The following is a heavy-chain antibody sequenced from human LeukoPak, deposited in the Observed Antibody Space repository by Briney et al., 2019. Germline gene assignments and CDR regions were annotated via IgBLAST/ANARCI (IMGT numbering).Heavy chain of an antibody. CDR2: IYYSGST. J-gene: IGHJ6*03. CDR3: ASTRGSWYLGYYYYYMDV. CDR1: GGSISSSSYY. V-gene: IGHV4-39*01. D-gene: IGHD6-13*01. Sequence: SETLPLTCTVSGGSISSSSYYWGWIRQPPGKGLEWIGSIYYSGSTYYNPSLKSRVTISVDTSKNQFSLKLSSVTTADTAVYYCASTRGSWYLGYYYYYMDVWGKGTTVTVSS.